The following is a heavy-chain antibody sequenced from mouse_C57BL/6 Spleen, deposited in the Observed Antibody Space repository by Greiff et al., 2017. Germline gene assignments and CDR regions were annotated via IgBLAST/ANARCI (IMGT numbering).Heavy chain of an antibody. CDR3: ARDPTTVVPYAMDY. V-gene: IGHV3-6*01. J-gene: IGHJ4*01. D-gene: IGHD1-1*01. CDR1: GYSITSGYY. Sequence: EVKLVESGPGLVKPSQSLSLTCSVTGYSITSGYYWNWIRQFPGNKLEWMGYISYDGSNNYNPSLKNRISITRDTSKNQFFLKLNSVTTEDTATYYCARDPTTVVPYAMDYWGQGTSVTVSS. CDR2: ISYDGSN.